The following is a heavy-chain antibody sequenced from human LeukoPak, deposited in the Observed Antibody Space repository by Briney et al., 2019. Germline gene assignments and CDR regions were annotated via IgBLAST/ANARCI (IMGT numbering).Heavy chain of an antibody. D-gene: IGHD6-6*01. CDR1: GGSISSSSYY. Sequence: SETLSLTCTVSGGSISSSSYYWSWLRQPPGRGLEWIGEINHSGSTNYNPSLKSRATISVDTSKNQVSLKLSSVAAADTAVYYCARGYGTAARPRYYYMDVWGKGTTVTVSS. CDR2: INHSGST. J-gene: IGHJ6*03. V-gene: IGHV4-39*07. CDR3: ARGYGTAARPRYYYMDV.